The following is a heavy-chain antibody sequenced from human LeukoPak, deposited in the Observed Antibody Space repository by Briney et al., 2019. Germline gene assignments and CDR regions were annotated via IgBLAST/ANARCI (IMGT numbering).Heavy chain of an antibody. CDR3: AKPQWPNSSYYFDY. V-gene: IGHV3-23*01. CDR1: GFTFRSYA. CDR2: ISGSGGST. Sequence: LPGGSLRLSCAASGFTFRSYAMSWVRQAPGKGLEWVSAISGSGGSTYYADSVKGRFTISRDNSKNTLYLQMNSLRAEDTAVYYCAKPQWPNSSYYFDYWGQGTLVTVSS. J-gene: IGHJ4*02. D-gene: IGHD6-19*01.